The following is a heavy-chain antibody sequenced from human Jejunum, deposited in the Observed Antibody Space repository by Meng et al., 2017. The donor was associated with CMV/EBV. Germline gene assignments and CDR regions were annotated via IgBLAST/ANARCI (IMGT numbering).Heavy chain of an antibody. Sequence: AASGFTFDVYAMHWVRQAPGKGLEWVSGISWNSGSIGYADSVRGRFTISRDNAKNSLYMQMNSLRAEDTALYYCAKESQQLVLDYWGQGTLVTVSS. V-gene: IGHV3-9*01. CDR2: ISWNSGSI. D-gene: IGHD6-6*01. CDR3: AKESQQLVLDY. J-gene: IGHJ4*02. CDR1: GFTFDVYA.